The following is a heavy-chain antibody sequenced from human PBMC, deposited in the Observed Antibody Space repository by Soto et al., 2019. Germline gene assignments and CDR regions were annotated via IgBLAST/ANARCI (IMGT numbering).Heavy chain of an antibody. CDR3: AWDSGYSNYAFDF. CDR1: GGSVSSYT. D-gene: IGHD4-4*01. Sequence: QVQLVQSGAEVKKPGSSVKVSCKASGGSVSSYTLSWVRQAPGQGLEWMGRIIPILGRANYAQKFQGRVTITADKSTSIVYMELISLRSEDTAVYFCAWDSGYSNYAFDFWGQGTLVTVSS. CDR2: IIPILGRA. J-gene: IGHJ4*02. V-gene: IGHV1-69*08.